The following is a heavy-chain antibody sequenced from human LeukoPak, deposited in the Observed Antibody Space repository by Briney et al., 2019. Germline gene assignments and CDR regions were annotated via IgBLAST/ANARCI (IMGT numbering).Heavy chain of an antibody. CDR1: GFIFSDYG. CDR3: VKERGPHDAFDV. CDR2: ISFDGGVS. J-gene: IGHJ3*01. V-gene: IGHV3-30*04. Sequence: GRSLRLSCAASGFIFSDYGMHWARQAPGKGLEWVAGISFDGGVSNYAGFVRGRFTISRDNSKNTLDLQMNSLTTEDTTVYYCVKERGPHDAFDVWGQGTKVTVSS.